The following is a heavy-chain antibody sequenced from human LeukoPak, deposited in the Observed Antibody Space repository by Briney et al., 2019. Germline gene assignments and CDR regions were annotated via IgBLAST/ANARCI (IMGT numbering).Heavy chain of an antibody. V-gene: IGHV4-61*02. CDR2: IYTSGDT. CDR1: GGSVGSGSHY. Sequence: SETLSLTCTVSGGSVGSGSHYWSWIRQPAGKRLEWIGRIYTSGDTIYNPSLSSRVAISLDKSNNQFSLKLTSVTAADTAVYYCAGGDFGGGYRILFDFWGQGMLVSVSS. D-gene: IGHD3-3*01. J-gene: IGHJ4*02. CDR3: AGGDFGGGYRILFDF.